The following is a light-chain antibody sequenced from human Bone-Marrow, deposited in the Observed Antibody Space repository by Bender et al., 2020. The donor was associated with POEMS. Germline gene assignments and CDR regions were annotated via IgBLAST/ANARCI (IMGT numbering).Light chain of an antibody. V-gene: IGLV2-8*01. J-gene: IGLJ2*01. Sequence: QSVLTQPPSVSGTPGQRVTISCSGISSDVGGYNYVAWYQQHPGKAPKLMIFDVNKRPSGVPDRFSGSESGNTASLTVSGLQAEDEADYYCSSYAGSKDLVFGGGTKLTVL. CDR3: SSYAGSKDLV. CDR1: SSDVGGYNY. CDR2: DVN.